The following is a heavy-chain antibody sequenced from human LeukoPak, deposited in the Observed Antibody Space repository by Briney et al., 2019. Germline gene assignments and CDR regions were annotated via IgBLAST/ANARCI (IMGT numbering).Heavy chain of an antibody. CDR2: IYHSGST. D-gene: IGHD3-3*01. Sequence: PSETLSLTCAVSGYSISSSYYWGWIRQPPGKGLEWIGSIYHSGSTYYSPSLKSRVTISIDTSKNQFSLKLSSVTAADTAVYYCARHSETILGSVDYCGQGTLVTVSS. CDR1: GYSISSSYY. J-gene: IGHJ4*02. CDR3: ARHSETILGSVDY. V-gene: IGHV4-38-2*01.